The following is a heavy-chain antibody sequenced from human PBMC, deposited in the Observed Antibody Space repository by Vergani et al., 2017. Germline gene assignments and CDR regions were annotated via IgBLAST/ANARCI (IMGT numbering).Heavy chain of an antibody. CDR3: ARYATNIAAAGTYFDY. J-gene: IGHJ4*02. V-gene: IGHV1-69*01. CDR2: IIPIFGTA. Sequence: QVQLVQSGAEVKKPGSSVKVSCKASGGTFSSYAISWVRQAPGQGLEWMGGIIPIFGTANYAQKFQGRVTITADESTSTAYMELSSLRSEDTAVYYCARYATNIAAAGTYFDYWGQGTLVTVSS. D-gene: IGHD6-13*01. CDR1: GGTFSSYA.